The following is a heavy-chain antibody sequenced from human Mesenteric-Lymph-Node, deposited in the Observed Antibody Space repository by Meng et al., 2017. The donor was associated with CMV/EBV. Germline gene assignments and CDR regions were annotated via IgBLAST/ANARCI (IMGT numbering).Heavy chain of an antibody. CDR3: ATSGGSLYSNAMDV. D-gene: IGHD3-3*01. J-gene: IGHJ6*02. CDR2: FDPDYGET. V-gene: IGHV1-24*01. CDR1: GYTLTDLS. Sequence: ASVKVSCKVSGYTLTDLSRHWVRHVPGKGLEWMGGFDPDYGETIYAQKFQGRVTMTEDTSTDTVYMELSSLRFEDTAVYYCATSGGSLYSNAMDVWGQGTTVTVSS.